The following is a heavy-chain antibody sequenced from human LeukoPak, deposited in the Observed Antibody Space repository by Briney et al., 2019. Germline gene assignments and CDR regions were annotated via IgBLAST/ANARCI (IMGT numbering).Heavy chain of an antibody. CDR2: ISSSGNT. CDR1: GFTFSRSA. V-gene: IGHV3-23*02. J-gene: IGHJ4*02. D-gene: IGHD6-13*01. Sequence: GGSLRLSCAASGFTFSRSAMTWVRQTPGKGLDWVSSISSSGNTYYEDSGKGRLTISRDNSKNMLYLQMNSLRAEDTAVYYCVKGRISEDGLDFWGQGTLVTVSS. CDR3: VKGRISEDGLDF.